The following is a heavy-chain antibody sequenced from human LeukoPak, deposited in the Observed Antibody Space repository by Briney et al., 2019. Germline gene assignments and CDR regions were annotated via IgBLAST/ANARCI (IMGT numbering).Heavy chain of an antibody. V-gene: IGHV1-69*05. CDR2: IIPIFGTA. CDR1: GGTFSSYA. Sequence: SVKVSRKASGGTFSSYAISWVRQAPGQGLEWMGGIIPIFGTANYAQKFQGRVTITTDESTSTAYMELSSLRSEDTAVYYCASCWTGTTNYYYYYMDVWGKGTTVTVSS. CDR3: ASCWTGTTNYYYYYMDV. D-gene: IGHD1-1*01. J-gene: IGHJ6*03.